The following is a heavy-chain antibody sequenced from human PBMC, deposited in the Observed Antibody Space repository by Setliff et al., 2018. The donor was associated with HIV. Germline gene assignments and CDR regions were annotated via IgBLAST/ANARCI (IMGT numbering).Heavy chain of an antibody. CDR2: IFYSGST. D-gene: IGHD6-13*01. J-gene: IGHJ6*03. Sequence: SETLSLTCTVSGGSISSYYWSWIRQPPGEGLEWIGYIFYSGSTNYNPSLKSRVTISLDTSKNQFSLKLTSVTAADTAVYYCARDRTHSKVPRPYYYMDVWGKGTTVTVSS. CDR3: ARDRTHSKVPRPYYYMDV. CDR1: GGSISSYY. V-gene: IGHV4-59*12.